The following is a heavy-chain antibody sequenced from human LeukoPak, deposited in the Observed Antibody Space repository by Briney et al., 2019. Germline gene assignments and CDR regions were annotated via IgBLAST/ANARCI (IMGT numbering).Heavy chain of an antibody. J-gene: IGHJ4*02. Sequence: GGSLRLSCAASGFTFSDYYMSWIRQAPGKGLEWVSYISSSGSTIYYADSVKGRFTISRDNAKNSLYLQMNSLRAEDTAVYYCARLVDGSGSYVRDVEYYFDYWGQGTLVTVSS. CDR2: ISSSGSTI. D-gene: IGHD3-10*01. CDR1: GFTFSDYY. CDR3: ARLVDGSGSYVRDVEYYFDY. V-gene: IGHV3-11*01.